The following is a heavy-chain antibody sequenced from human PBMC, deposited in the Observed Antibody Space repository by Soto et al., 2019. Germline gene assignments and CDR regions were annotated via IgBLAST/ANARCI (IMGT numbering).Heavy chain of an antibody. V-gene: IGHV4-39*01. CDR3: ARHSGYGPQIDY. J-gene: IGHJ4*02. CDR1: GGSISSSSYY. D-gene: IGHD5-12*01. Sequence: QLQLQESGPGLVKPSETLSLTCTVSGGSISSSSYYWGWIRQPPGKGLEWIGTIYYSGSTYYHPSLKSRVTISVDTSKNQFSLKLSSVTAEDTAVYYCARHSGYGPQIDYWGQGTLVTVSS. CDR2: IYYSGST.